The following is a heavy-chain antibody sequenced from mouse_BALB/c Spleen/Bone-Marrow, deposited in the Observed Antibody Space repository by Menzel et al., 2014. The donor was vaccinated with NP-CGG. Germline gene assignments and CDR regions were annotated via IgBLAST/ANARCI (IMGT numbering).Heavy chain of an antibody. D-gene: IGHD2-3*01. CDR1: GDSITSGY. J-gene: IGHJ2*01. V-gene: IGHV3-8*02. CDR3: ATYDGYCFDY. CDR2: ISYSGNT. Sequence: EVQAVESGPSLVKPSQTLSLTCSVTGDSITSGYWNWIRKFPGNKLEYMGYISYSGNTYYNPSLESRISITRDTSRNQYYLQLNSVTTEDTATYYCATYDGYCFDYWGQGTTLTVSS.